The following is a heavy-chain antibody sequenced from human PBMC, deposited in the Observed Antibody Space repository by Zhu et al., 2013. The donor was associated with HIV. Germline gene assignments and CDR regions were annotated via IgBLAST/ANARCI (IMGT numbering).Heavy chain of an antibody. V-gene: IGHV1-8*01. D-gene: IGHD3-16*02. CDR2: MNPKSGNT. CDR1: GNSFSSYD. Sequence: QVQLVQSGAEVKKPGASVKVSCKPSGNSFSSYDINWVRQAPGQGLEWIGWMNPKSGNTAYPQKFQDRLTITRNISISTAYLELNSLTSEDTAIYYCARAPLGGGYLDPWGQGTLVTVSS. J-gene: IGHJ5*02. CDR3: ARAPLGGGYLDP.